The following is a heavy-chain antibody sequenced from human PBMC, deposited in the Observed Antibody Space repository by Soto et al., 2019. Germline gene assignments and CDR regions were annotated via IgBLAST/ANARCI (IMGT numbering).Heavy chain of an antibody. D-gene: IGHD3-22*01. V-gene: IGHV1-8*01. J-gene: IGHJ4*02. CDR1: GYTLTSYD. CDR2: MNPSTGDT. Sequence: QVQLVQSGAEVKKPGASVKVSCKASGYTLTSYDINWLRQATGQGLEWVGWMNPSTGDTGYAQKFQGIVTMTSTASIGTAYMELNSLRSEDTAVYYCARAAPSGYVVDIWGQGTLVTVSS. CDR3: ARAAPSGYVVDI.